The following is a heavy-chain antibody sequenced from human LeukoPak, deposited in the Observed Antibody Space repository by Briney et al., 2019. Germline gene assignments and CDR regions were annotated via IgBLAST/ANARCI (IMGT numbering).Heavy chain of an antibody. V-gene: IGHV4-38-2*02. Sequence: SETLSLTCTVSGYSISSGYYWGWIRQPPGKGLEWIGSIYHSGSTYYNPSLKSRVTISVDTSKNQFSLKLSSVTAADTAVYYCARVGIVGATDLDYWGQGTLVTVSS. D-gene: IGHD1-26*01. CDR1: GYSISSGYY. J-gene: IGHJ4*02. CDR2: IYHSGST. CDR3: ARVGIVGATDLDY.